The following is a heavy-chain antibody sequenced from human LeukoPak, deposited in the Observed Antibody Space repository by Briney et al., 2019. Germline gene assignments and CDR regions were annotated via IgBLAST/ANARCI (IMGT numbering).Heavy chain of an antibody. CDR1: EATFSSNA. V-gene: IGHV1-69*05. J-gene: IGHJ4*02. Sequence: SVNVSCKSSEATFSSNAISRVREAPRHGLKWMGRFIPIVGTENYEQKFQGRVTITTAESTSTDYMELSSLRSEDTAVYYYAREPRYYYDSSGYCFFDYWGQGTLVTVSS. CDR3: AREPRYYYDSSGYCFFDY. D-gene: IGHD3-22*01. CDR2: FIPIVGTE.